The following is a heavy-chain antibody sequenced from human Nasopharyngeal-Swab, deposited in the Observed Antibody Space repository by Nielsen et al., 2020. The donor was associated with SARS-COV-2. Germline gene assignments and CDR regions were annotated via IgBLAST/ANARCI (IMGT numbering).Heavy chain of an antibody. CDR3: ARDEQLAYGMDV. V-gene: IGHV3-21*01. D-gene: IGHD6-6*01. J-gene: IGHJ6*02. CDR2: ISSSSSYI. Sequence: GSLRLSCAASGFTFSSYSMNWVRQAPGKGLEWVSSISSSSSYIYYADSVKGRFIISRDNAKNSLYLQMNSLRAEDTAVYYCARDEQLAYGMDVWGQGTTVTVSS. CDR1: GFTFSSYS.